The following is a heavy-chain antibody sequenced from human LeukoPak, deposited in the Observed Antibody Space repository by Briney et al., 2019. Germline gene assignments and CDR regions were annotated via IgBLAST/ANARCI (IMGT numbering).Heavy chain of an antibody. CDR3: ARLGYYGSGVYFDY. J-gene: IGHJ4*02. D-gene: IGHD3-10*01. Sequence: PGGSLRLSCTASGFTFSNYAMSWVRQAPGKGLEWVANIKQDGSEKYYVDSVKGRFTITRDNAKNSLYLQMNSLRAEDTAVYYCARLGYYGSGVYFDYWGQGTLVTVSS. CDR2: IKQDGSEK. V-gene: IGHV3-7*01. CDR1: GFTFSNYA.